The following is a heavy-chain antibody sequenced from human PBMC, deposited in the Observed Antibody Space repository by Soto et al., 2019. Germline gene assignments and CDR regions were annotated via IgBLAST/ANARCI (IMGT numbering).Heavy chain of an antibody. CDR3: IRGPRPSSVGTGAF. V-gene: IGHV3-74*01. J-gene: IGHJ4*02. Sequence: GGSLRLSCAASGFVFNMYWMHWVRQVPGEGPEWVTRINDDGTRTDYADSAKGRFTISRDNAKDILYLQMDALRVDDTAVYYCIRGPRPSSVGTGAFWGQGTLVTVSS. CDR1: GFVFNMYW. D-gene: IGHD3-10*01. CDR2: INDDGTRT.